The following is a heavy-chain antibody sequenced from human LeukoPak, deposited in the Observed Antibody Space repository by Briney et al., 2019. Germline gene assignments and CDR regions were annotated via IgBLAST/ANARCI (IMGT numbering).Heavy chain of an antibody. J-gene: IGHJ6*03. CDR1: GYTFTSYD. CDR3: ARAIRGSKIASRYYFFYMNI. D-gene: IGHD3-10*01. V-gene: IGHV1-8*03. Sequence: ASVKVSCKASGYTFTSYDMNWVRQAPGQGLEWMGGINPNFDRTNYAQNFQGRVTITRDKSMNTAYMELSSLRSEDTAVYYCARAIRGSKIASRYYFFYMNIWGKGTTVTVSS. CDR2: INPNFDRT.